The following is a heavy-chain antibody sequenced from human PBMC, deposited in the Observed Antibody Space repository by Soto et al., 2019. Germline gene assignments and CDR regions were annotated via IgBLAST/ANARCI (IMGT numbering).Heavy chain of an antibody. J-gene: IGHJ3*02. CDR3: ARVVVTAFDAFGI. Sequence: GGSLRLSCAASGFTFSSYSMNWVRQAPGKGLEWVSSISSSSSYIYYADSVKGRFTISRDNAKNSLYLQMNSLRAEDTAVYYCARVVVTAFDAFGIWGQGTMVTVSS. CDR1: GFTFSSYS. CDR2: ISSSSSYI. V-gene: IGHV3-21*01. D-gene: IGHD2-21*02.